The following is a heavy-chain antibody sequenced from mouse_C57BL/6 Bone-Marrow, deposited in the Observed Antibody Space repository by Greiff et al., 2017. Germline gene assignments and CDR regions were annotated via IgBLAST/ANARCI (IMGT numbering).Heavy chain of an antibody. D-gene: IGHD1-1*01. CDR2: IDPSDSYT. Sequence: QVQLQQPGAELVKPGDSVKLSCKASGYTFTSYWMQWVKQRPGQGLEWIGEIDPSDSYTNYNQKFKGKATLTVDTSSSTAYMQLSSLTSEDSAVYYCARRAVRDYWGQGTSVTVSS. J-gene: IGHJ4*01. CDR3: ARRAVRDY. V-gene: IGHV1-50*01. CDR1: GYTFTSYW.